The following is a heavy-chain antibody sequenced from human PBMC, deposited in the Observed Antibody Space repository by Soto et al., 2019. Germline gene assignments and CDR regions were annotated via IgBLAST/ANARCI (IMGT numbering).Heavy chain of an antibody. CDR1: GFTFSSYA. D-gene: IGHD1-26*01. CDR2: ISGSGGST. J-gene: IGHJ4*02. V-gene: IGHV3-23*01. Sequence: EVQLLESGGGLVQPGGSLRLSCAASGFTFSSYAMSWVRQAPGKGLEWVSAISGSGGSTYYADSVKGRFTISRDNSKNTLYLQMNSLRAEDTAVYYGAKGMVGATTPTDYWGQGTLVTVSS. CDR3: AKGMVGATTPTDY.